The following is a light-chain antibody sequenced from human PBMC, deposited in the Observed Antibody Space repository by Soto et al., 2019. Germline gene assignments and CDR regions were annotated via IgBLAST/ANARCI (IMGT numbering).Light chain of an antibody. CDR3: LQDYNYPRT. V-gene: IGKV1-6*01. Sequence: AIQMTQSPSSLSASVGDRVTITCRASQGIRNDLGWYQQKPGKAPKLLIYAASSLQSGVPSRFIGSGSGTDFTLTISSLQPEDCATYYCLQDYNYPRTFGQGTKVEIK. CDR1: QGIRND. J-gene: IGKJ1*01. CDR2: AAS.